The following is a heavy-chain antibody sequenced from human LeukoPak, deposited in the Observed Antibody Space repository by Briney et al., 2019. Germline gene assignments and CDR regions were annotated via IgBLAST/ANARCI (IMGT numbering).Heavy chain of an antibody. J-gene: IGHJ3*02. D-gene: IGHD5-24*01. CDR3: AREYNAAFDI. V-gene: IGHV3-21*01. Sequence: SVKGRFTISRDNAKNSQSLQMNSLRAEDTAVYYCAREYNAAFDIWGQGTMATVSS.